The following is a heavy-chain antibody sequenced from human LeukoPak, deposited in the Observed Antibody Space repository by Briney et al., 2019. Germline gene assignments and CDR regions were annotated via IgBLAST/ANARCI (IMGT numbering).Heavy chain of an antibody. CDR3: AKDLGTQESYFDY. D-gene: IGHD3-16*01. J-gene: IGHJ4*02. V-gene: IGHV3-23*01. CDR2: ISGSGGRT. Sequence: QTGGSLRLSCAASGFTFDDYAMSWVRQAPGKGLEWVSLISGSGGRTYYADSVKGRFRISRDNSKNTLYLQMTSLTAEDTAVYYCAKDLGTQESYFDYWGQGTLVTVSS. CDR1: GFTFDDYA.